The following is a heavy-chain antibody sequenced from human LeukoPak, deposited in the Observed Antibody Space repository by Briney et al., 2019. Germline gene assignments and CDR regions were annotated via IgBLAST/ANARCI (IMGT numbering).Heavy chain of an antibody. CDR3: ARGPNYYDSSGYPAGDAFDI. J-gene: IGHJ3*02. D-gene: IGHD3-22*01. Sequence: VKGSCKGSGYTLTRYYIHWGGPGPGQRLEWGGRVKPNSGGTNYAQKFQGRVTMTRDTSISTAYMELSRLRSDDTAVYYCARGPNYYDSSGYPAGDAFDIWGQGTMVTVSS. CDR1: GYTLTRYY. V-gene: IGHV1-2*02. CDR2: VKPNSGGT.